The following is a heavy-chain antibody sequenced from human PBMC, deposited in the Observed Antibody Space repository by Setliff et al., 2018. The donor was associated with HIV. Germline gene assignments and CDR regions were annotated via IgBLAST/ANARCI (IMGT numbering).Heavy chain of an antibody. CDR2: IYPGDSDT. J-gene: IGHJ6*02. D-gene: IGHD2-15*01. Sequence: GESLKISCKGSGYSFPTYWIAWVRQMPGKGLEWMGVIYPGDSDTRYSPSFQGQVTISADKSISTAYLQWSSLKASDTAMYYCAKDVCSGAYCYAYYYYGMDVWGQGTMVTVSS. CDR1: GYSFPTYW. V-gene: IGHV5-51*01. CDR3: AKDVCSGAYCYAYYYYGMDV.